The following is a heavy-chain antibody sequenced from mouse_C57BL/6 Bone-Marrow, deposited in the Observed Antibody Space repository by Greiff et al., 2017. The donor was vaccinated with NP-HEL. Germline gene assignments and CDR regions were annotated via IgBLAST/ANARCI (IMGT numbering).Heavy chain of an antibody. CDR3: APLLRYAMDY. D-gene: IGHD1-2*01. V-gene: IGHV1-82*01. J-gene: IGHJ4*01. CDR2: IYPGDGDT. CDR1: GYAFSSSW. Sequence: LVESGPELVKPGASVKISCKASGYAFSSSWMNWVKQRPGKGLEWIGRIYPGDGDTNYNGKFKGKATLTADKSSSTAYMQLSSLTSEDSAVYFCAPLLRYAMDYWGQGTSVTVSS.